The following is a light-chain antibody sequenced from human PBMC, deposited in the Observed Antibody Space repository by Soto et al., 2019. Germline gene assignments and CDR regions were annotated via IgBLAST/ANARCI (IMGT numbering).Light chain of an antibody. J-gene: IGKJ2*01. CDR3: QQYGSSPYT. V-gene: IGKV3-20*01. CDR2: GAS. CDR1: QSVSSSY. Sequence: EIVLTQSTGTLSLSPGERATLSCRASQSVSSSYLAWYQQKPGQAPRLLIYGASSRATGIPDRFSGSGSGTDFTLTISRLEPADFAVYYCQQYGSSPYTFGQGTKLEIK.